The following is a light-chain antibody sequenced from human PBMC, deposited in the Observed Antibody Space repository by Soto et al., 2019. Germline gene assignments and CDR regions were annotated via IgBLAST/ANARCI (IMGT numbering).Light chain of an antibody. CDR2: EVS. Sequence: QSALTQPASVSGSPGQSITISCTGTSRDVGGYNYVSWHQQHPGKAPKVVITEVSNRPSGVSNRFSGSKSGNTASLTISGLQAEDEADYYCCSYTSSRTYVFGTGTKLTVL. CDR3: CSYTSSRTYV. CDR1: SRDVGGYNY. V-gene: IGLV2-14*01. J-gene: IGLJ1*01.